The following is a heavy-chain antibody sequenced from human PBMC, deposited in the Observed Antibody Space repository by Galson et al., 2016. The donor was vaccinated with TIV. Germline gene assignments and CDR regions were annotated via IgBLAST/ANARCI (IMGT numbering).Heavy chain of an antibody. V-gene: IGHV3-7*01. CDR3: ARALGYAEDI. J-gene: IGHJ4*02. Sequence: SLRLSCAASGFTSSRFWMTWVRQTSLRGLERVANINQDGSEKHYVDSVKGRFTISRDNAKNSLYLQMNSLRVEDTAVYFCARALGYAEDIWGQGTLVTVSS. CDR2: INQDGSEK. CDR1: GFTSSRFW. D-gene: IGHD5-12*01.